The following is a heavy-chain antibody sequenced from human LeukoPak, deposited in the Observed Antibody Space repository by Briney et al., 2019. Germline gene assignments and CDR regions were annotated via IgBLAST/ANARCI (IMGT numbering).Heavy chain of an antibody. CDR2: IYTSGST. Sequence: SETLSLTCTVSGGSISSGSYYWSWIRQPAGKGLEWIGRIYTSGSTNYNPSLKSRVTISVDTSKNQFSLKLSSVTAADTAVYYCARGTIAARPGYYMDVWGKGTTVTVSS. D-gene: IGHD6-6*01. CDR1: GGSISSGSYY. V-gene: IGHV4-61*02. J-gene: IGHJ6*03. CDR3: ARGTIAARPGYYMDV.